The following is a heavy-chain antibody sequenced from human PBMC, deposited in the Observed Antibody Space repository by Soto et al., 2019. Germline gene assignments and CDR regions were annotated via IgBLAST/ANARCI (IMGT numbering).Heavy chain of an antibody. CDR3: STRAYDTNGYYRFDP. V-gene: IGHV4-34*01. J-gene: IGHJ5*01. D-gene: IGHD3-22*01. CDR1: GRSFSVYY. Sequence: PSETLSLTCAVYGRSFSVYYWSWIRHPPGKGPEWIGEINHSGSTNYNPSLKSRVTISLDTSKNQFSLTLSAVTAADTAMYYCSTRAYDTNGYYRFDPWGQGTLVTVSS. CDR2: INHSGST.